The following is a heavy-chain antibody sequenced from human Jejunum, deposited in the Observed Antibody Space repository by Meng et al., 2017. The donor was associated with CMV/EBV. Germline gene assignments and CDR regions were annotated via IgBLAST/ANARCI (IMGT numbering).Heavy chain of an antibody. CDR3: AKESSGWTSGDYYDH. V-gene: IGHV3-23*01. Sequence: FPFTSFAMTGIRQAPGKGLEWVSTISISGDTTYHADSVKGRFTTSRDNSKNTLFRQMDSLRVDDTATYYCAKESSGWTSGDYYDHWGQGTKVTVSS. D-gene: IGHD6-19*01. CDR1: FPFTSFA. J-gene: IGHJ4*02. CDR2: ISISGDTT.